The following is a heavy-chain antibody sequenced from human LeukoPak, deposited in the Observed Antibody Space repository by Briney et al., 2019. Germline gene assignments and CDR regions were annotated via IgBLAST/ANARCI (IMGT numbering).Heavy chain of an antibody. CDR2: IKSKTDGGTT. D-gene: IGHD6-13*01. V-gene: IGHV3-15*01. CDR3: TTEGLTTVTTYSSSWSVDY. CDR1: GFTFSNAW. J-gene: IGHJ4*02. Sequence: GGSLRLSCAASGFTFSNAWMSWVRRAPGKGLERVGRIKSKTDGGTTDYAAPVKGRFTISRDDSKNTLYLQMNSLKTEDTAVYYCTTEGLTTVTTYSSSWSVDYWGQGTLVTVSS.